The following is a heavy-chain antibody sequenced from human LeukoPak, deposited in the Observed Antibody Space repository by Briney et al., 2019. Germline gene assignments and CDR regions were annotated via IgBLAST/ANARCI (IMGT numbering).Heavy chain of an antibody. J-gene: IGHJ4*02. CDR3: AKAYGTNGYYQLPIDF. CDR2: ISGSGGST. Sequence: GGSLRLSCAASGFTFSSYAMSWVRQAPGKGLEWVSAISGSGGSTYYADSVKGRFTISRDNSKNTLYLQMNSLRAEDTAIYYCAKAYGTNGYYQLPIDFWGQGTLVTASS. V-gene: IGHV3-23*01. D-gene: IGHD3-22*01. CDR1: GFTFSSYA.